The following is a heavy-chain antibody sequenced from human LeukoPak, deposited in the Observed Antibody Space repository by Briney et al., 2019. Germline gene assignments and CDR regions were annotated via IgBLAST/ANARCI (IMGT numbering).Heavy chain of an antibody. J-gene: IGHJ5*02. CDR1: GGSISSSSYY. Sequence: PSETLSLTCTVSGGSISSSSYYWGWIRQPPGKGLEWIGSIYYSGSTYYNPSLKSRVTISVDTSKNQFSLKLSSVTAADTAVYYCARDPGDGSGSPWGQGALVTVSS. CDR3: ARDPGDGSGSP. CDR2: IYYSGST. V-gene: IGHV4-39*07. D-gene: IGHD3-10*01.